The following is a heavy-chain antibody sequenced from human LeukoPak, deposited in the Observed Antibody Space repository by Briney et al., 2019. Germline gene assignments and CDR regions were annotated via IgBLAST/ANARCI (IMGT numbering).Heavy chain of an antibody. CDR3: ARGSRYNGSGSYYRFDY. J-gene: IGHJ4*02. V-gene: IGHV4-59*13. CDR1: GVSISSYY. Sequence: PSETLSLTGTVSGVSISSYYWSWLRPPPGKGLEWSGYIYYTGSTNYNPSLKRRVTISIDTSKNQFSLKLSSVTAADTAIYYCARGSRYNGSGSYYRFDYWGQGALVTVSS. D-gene: IGHD3-10*01. CDR2: IYYTGST.